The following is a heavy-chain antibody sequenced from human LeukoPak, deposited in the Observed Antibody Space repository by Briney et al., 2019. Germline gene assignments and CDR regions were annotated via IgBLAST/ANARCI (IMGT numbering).Heavy chain of an antibody. V-gene: IGHV4-34*01. CDR2: INHSGST. CDR1: GGSFSGYY. CDR3: ARRSHTIFGVANHFDY. J-gene: IGHJ4*02. Sequence: SETLSLTCAVYGGSFSGYYWSWIRQPPGKGQEWIGEINHSGSTNYNPSLKSRVTISVDTSKNQFSLKLSSVTAADTAVYYCARRSHTIFGVANHFDYWGQGALVTVSS. D-gene: IGHD3-3*01.